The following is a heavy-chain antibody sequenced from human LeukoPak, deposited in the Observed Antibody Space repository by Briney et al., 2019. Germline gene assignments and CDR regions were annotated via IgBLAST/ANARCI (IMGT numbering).Heavy chain of an antibody. CDR3: ARPIRAAGSDAFDI. V-gene: IGHV4-61*02. CDR2: IYTSGST. CDR1: GGSISSGSYY. J-gene: IGHJ3*02. Sequence: SQTLSLTCTVSGGSISSGSYYWSWIRQPAGKGLEWIGRIYTSGSTDYNPSLKSRVTISVDTSKNQFSLKLSSVTAADTAVYYCARPIRAAGSDAFDIWGQGTMVTVSS. D-gene: IGHD6-19*01.